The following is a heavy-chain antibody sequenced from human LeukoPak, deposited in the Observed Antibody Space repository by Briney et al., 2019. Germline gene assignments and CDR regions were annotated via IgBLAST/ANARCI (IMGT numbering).Heavy chain of an antibody. V-gene: IGHV3-20*04. J-gene: IGHJ4*02. CDR2: INWNGGST. CDR1: GFTFDDYG. D-gene: IGHD2-15*01. CDR3: ARRYCSGGSCSALDY. Sequence: GGSLRLSCAASGFTFDDYGMSWVRQAPGKGLEWVSGINWNGGSTGYADSVKGRFTISRDNAKNSLYLQMNSLRAEDTALYYCARRYCSGGSCSALDYWGQGTLVTVSS.